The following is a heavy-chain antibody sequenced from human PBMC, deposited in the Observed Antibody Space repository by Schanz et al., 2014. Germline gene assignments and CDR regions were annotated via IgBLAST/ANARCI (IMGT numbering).Heavy chain of an antibody. CDR1: GGTFSSYA. CDR2: IIPILGME. D-gene: IGHD2-15*01. V-gene: IGHV1-69*04. Sequence: QVPLVQSGAEVKKPGSSVKVSCKASGGTFSSYAFSWVRQAPGQGLEWMGKIIPILGMENYAQKFQGRVTITADISTSTVYMELSSLRSEDTAVYYCARVPQYKLLTGGFDIWGQGTTVIVSS. CDR3: ARVPQYKLLTGGFDI. J-gene: IGHJ3*02.